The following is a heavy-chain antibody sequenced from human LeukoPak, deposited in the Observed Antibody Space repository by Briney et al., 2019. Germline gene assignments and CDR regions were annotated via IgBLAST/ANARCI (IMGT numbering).Heavy chain of an antibody. Sequence: GGSLRLSCAASGFTFSSYSMTWVRQAPGKGLEWVSSISSSSSYIYYADSVKGRFTISRDNAKNSLYLQMNSLRAEDTAVYYCASSSGTDIDFDYWGQGTLVTVSS. CDR1: GFTFSSYS. V-gene: IGHV3-21*01. CDR2: ISSSSSYI. CDR3: ASSSGTDIDFDY. J-gene: IGHJ4*02. D-gene: IGHD3-10*01.